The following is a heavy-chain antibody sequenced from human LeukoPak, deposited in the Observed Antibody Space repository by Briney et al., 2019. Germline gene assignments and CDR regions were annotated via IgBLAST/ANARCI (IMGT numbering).Heavy chain of an antibody. CDR3: ATSRTGATYYYYGMDV. Sequence: GESLKISCKGSGYSFTSYWIGWVRQMPGKGLEWMGIIYPGDSDTRYSPSFQGQVTISADKSISTAYLQWSSLKASDTAMYYCATSRTGATYYYYGMDVWGQGTTVTVSS. CDR2: IYPGDSDT. CDR1: GYSFTSYW. V-gene: IGHV5-51*01. D-gene: IGHD3/OR15-3a*01. J-gene: IGHJ6*02.